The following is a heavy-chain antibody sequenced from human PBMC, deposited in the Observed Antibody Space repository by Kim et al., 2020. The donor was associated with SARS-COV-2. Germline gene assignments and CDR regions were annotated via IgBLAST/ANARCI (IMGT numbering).Heavy chain of an antibody. D-gene: IGHD6-19*01. J-gene: IGHJ4*02. CDR2: IYRSGST. V-gene: IGHV3-53*01. CDR3: ARSGRSNGWHYFDY. CDR1: EVTVSGNY. Sequence: GGSLRLSCAASEVTVSGNYMSWVRQAPGKGLQWVSIIYRSGSTFYADSVRGRFTISRDNSNNMLYLQMNRLRVEDTAVYYCARSGRSNGWHYFDYWGQGNLVTVSS.